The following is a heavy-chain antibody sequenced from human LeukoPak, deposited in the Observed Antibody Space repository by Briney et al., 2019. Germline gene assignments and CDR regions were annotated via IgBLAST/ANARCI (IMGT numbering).Heavy chain of an antibody. CDR2: VHHSGST. CDR3: ARGAAATI. J-gene: IGHJ3*02. D-gene: IGHD6-13*01. Sequence: SETLSLTCAVYGGSFSGYYWSWIRQPPGKGLEWIGYVHHSGSTNYNPSFKSPVTISVDTSKNQFSLKLNSVTAADTAVYYCARGAAATIWGQGTMVTVSS. V-gene: IGHV4-59*01. CDR1: GGSFSGYY.